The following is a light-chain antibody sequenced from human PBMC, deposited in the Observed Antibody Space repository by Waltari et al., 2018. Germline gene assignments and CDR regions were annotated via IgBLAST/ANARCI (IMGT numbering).Light chain of an antibody. CDR1: SSNIGRNT. CDR2: NNK. Sequence: QSVLTQPPSASGTPGQRVTISCSGSSSNIGRNTVHWYQQLPGTAPKLLIYNNKQRPSGVPDRLSGSKSGTSASLVISGRQSDDEADYYCAAGDDSLNGRSVFGTGTEVTVL. J-gene: IGLJ1*01. V-gene: IGLV1-44*01. CDR3: AAGDDSLNGRSV.